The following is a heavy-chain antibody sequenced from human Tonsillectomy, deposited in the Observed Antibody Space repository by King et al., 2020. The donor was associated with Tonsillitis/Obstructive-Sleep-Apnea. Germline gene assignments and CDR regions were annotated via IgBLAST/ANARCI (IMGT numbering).Heavy chain of an antibody. Sequence: VQLVESGGGLVQPGGSLRLSCAASGFIFSSYAMSWVRQAPGKGLEWVSAMSDSGGATYYADSVKGRFTMSRDNSKNTLYLEMNSLRAEDTAVYYCAKRLSMRHDAFDIWGQGQGSPSLQ. CDR2: MSDSGGAT. J-gene: IGHJ3*02. D-gene: IGHD2/OR15-2a*01. CDR1: GFIFSSYA. V-gene: IGHV3-23*04. CDR3: AKRLSMRHDAFDI.